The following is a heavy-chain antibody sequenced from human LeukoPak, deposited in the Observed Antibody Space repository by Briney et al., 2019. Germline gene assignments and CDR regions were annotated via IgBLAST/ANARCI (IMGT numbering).Heavy chain of an antibody. Sequence: GASVKVSCKASGYTFTGYYIHWVRQALGQGLEWMVWINPNSGATNYAQKFQGRVTVTRDTAISTAYLELSRLRSDDTAVYYCARSGAYYDMDVWGKGTTVAVSS. CDR3: ARSGAYYDMDV. CDR2: INPNSGAT. J-gene: IGHJ6*04. CDR1: GYTFTGYY. V-gene: IGHV1-2*02. D-gene: IGHD4-17*01.